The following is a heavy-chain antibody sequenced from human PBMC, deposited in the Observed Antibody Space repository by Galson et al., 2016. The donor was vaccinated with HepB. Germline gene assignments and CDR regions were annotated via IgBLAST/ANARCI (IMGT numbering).Heavy chain of an antibody. D-gene: IGHD3-16*01. CDR3: ARRPGLRGGGCFDY. CDR2: TSVSGSNK. J-gene: IGHJ4*02. CDR1: GFTFSSFA. V-gene: IGHV3-23*01. Sequence: SLRLSCAASGFTFSSFALGWVRQAPGKGLEWVSATSVSGSNKFYADSGKGRFTISRATSKTTWYLLMNSLRAEDTAVYYCARRPGLRGGGCFDYWGLGTPVTVSS.